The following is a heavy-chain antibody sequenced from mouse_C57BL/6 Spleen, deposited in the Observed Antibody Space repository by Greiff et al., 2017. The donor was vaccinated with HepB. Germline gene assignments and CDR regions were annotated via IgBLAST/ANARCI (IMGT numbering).Heavy chain of an antibody. CDR3: ARRSYSLYAMDY. J-gene: IGHJ4*01. Sequence: VQVVESGAELVKPGASVKMSCKASGYTFTTYPIEWMKQNHGKSLEWIGNFHPYNDDTKYNEKFKGKATLTVEKSSSTVYLELSRLTSDDSAVYYCARRSYSLYAMDYWGQGTSVTVSS. D-gene: IGHD2-12*01. CDR2: FHPYNDDT. CDR1: GYTFTTYP. V-gene: IGHV1-47*01.